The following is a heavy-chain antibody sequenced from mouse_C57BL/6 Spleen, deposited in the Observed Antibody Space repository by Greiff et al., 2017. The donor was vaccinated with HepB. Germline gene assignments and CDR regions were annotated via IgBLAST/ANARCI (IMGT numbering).Heavy chain of an antibody. V-gene: IGHV1-82*01. CDR2: IYPGDGDT. Sequence: QVQLKESGPELVKPGASVKISCKASGYAFSSSWMNWVKQRPGKGLEWIGRIYPGDGDTNYNGKFKGKATLTADKSSSTAYMQLSSLTSEDSAVYFCARGGNPPAWFAYWGQGTLVTVSA. J-gene: IGHJ3*01. CDR1: GYAFSSSW. D-gene: IGHD2-1*01. CDR3: ARGGNPPAWFAY.